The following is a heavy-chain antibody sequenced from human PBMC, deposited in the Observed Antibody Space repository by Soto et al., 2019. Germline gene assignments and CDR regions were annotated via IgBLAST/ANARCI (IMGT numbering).Heavy chain of an antibody. CDR1: GFTFSSYS. CDR3: ASYDFWSGYLPHDAFDI. Sequence: EVQLVESGGGLVQPGGSLRLSCAASGFTFSSYSMNWVRQAPGKGLEWVSYISSSSSTIYYADSVKGRFTISRDNAKNSLYLQMSSLRAEDTAVYYCASYDFWSGYLPHDAFDIWGQGTMVTVSS. D-gene: IGHD3-3*01. CDR2: ISSSSSTI. J-gene: IGHJ3*02. V-gene: IGHV3-48*01.